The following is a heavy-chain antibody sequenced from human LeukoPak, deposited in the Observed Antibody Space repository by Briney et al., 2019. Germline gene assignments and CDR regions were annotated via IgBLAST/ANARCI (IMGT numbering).Heavy chain of an antibody. CDR2: IKEDGSED. V-gene: IGHV3-7*01. J-gene: IGHJ4*02. Sequence: PGGSLRLSCAASGFTFSNFWMSWVRQAPGKGLEWVANIKEDGSEDHFVDSVKGRFTISRDNAKNSLYLQMSSLRAEDTAVYYCVREYYYNSSGYRALRYWGQGTLVTVS. CDR1: GFTFSNFW. CDR3: VREYYYNSSGYRALRY. D-gene: IGHD3-22*01.